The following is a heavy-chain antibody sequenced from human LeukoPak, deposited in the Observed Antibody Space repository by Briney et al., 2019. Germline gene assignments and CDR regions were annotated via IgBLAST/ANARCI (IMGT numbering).Heavy chain of an antibody. D-gene: IGHD4-17*01. CDR2: ISAYNGNT. CDR1: GHIFTSYG. Sequence: ASVKVSCKASGHIFTSYGISWVRQAPGQGLEWMGWISAYNGNTNYAQKLQGRVTMTTDTSTSTAYMELRSLRSDDTAVYYCARGGLYGDYPLEYFDYWGQGTLVTVSS. CDR3: ARGGLYGDYPLEYFDY. V-gene: IGHV1-18*01. J-gene: IGHJ4*02.